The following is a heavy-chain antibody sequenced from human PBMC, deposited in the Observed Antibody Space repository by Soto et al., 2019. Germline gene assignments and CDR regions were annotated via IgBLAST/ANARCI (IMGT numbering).Heavy chain of an antibody. CDR2: ISGKNGNT. Sequence: QVQLAQSGVEVKKPGASVKVSCKASGYTFISHGISWVRQAPGQGLEWVGWISGKNGNTNYAQKLQGRVTLTTDTSTSTAYMELRSLRSDDTAVYYCARVSSSIVVVPDYGMDVWGQGTTVTVSS. CDR3: ARVSSSIVVVPDYGMDV. V-gene: IGHV1-18*04. CDR1: GYTFISHG. D-gene: IGHD2-15*01. J-gene: IGHJ6*02.